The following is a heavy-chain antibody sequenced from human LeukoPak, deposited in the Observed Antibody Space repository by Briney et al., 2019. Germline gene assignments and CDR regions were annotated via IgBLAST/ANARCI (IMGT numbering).Heavy chain of an antibody. D-gene: IGHD2-15*01. CDR2: IYYSGST. Sequence: SETLSLTCTVSGGSISSYYWSWIRQPPGKGLEWIGYIYYSGSTNYNPSLKSRVTISVDTSKNQFSLKLSSVTAADTAVYYCARDSPDYSGGSCYPYYYYYYMDVWGKGTTVTVSS. CDR3: ARDSPDYSGGSCYPYYYYYYMDV. V-gene: IGHV4-59*01. J-gene: IGHJ6*03. CDR1: GGSISSYY.